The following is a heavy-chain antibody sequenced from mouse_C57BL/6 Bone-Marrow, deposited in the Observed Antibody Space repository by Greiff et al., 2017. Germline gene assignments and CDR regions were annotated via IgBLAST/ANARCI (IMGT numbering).Heavy chain of an antibody. V-gene: IGHV1-52*01. CDR2: IDPSDSET. D-gene: IGHD2-1*01. J-gene: IGHJ1*03. Sequence: QVQLKEPGAELVRPGSSVKLSCKASGYTFTSYWMHWVKQRPIQGLEWIGNIDPSDSETHYNQKFKDKATLTVDKSSSTAYMQLSSLTSEDSAVYYCARESYGNYGWYFDVWGTGTTVTVSS. CDR1: GYTFTSYW. CDR3: ARESYGNYGWYFDV.